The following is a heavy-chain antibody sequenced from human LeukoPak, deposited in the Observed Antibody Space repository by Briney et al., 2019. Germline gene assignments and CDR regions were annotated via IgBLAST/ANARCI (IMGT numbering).Heavy chain of an antibody. V-gene: IGHV4-34*01. CDR2: INHSGST. CDR1: GFTFSSYA. CDR3: ARGGGYSYGQFDY. D-gene: IGHD5-18*01. Sequence: GSLRLSCAASGFTFSSYAMSWVRQPPGKGLEWIGEINHSGSTNYNPSLKSRVTISVDTSKNQFSLKLSSVTAADTAVYYCARGGGYSYGQFDYWGQGTLVTVSS. J-gene: IGHJ4*02.